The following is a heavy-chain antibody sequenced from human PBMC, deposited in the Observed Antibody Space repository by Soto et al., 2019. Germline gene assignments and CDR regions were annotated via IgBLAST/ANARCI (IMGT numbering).Heavy chain of an antibody. D-gene: IGHD3-10*01. J-gene: IGHJ5*02. CDR1: GYTFTSYD. Sequence: GASVKVSCKASGYTFTSYDINWVRQATGQGLEWMGWMNPNSGNTGYAQKLQGRVTMTRDTSMSTAYMELRSLRSDDTAVYYCARDPGWFGELLSWFDPWGQGTLVTVSS. CDR2: MNPNSGNT. V-gene: IGHV1-8*01. CDR3: ARDPGWFGELLSWFDP.